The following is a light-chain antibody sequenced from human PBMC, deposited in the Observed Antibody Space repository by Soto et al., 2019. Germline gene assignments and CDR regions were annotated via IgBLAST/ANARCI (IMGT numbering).Light chain of an antibody. J-gene: IGKJ3*01. CDR2: DAS. Sequence: EIVLTQSPATLSLSPGERATLSCRASQSVSSYLAWYQQKPGQAPRLLIYDASNSATGIPARFSGSGSGTDFTLTISSLEPEDFAVYYCQQRSYWPRTFGPGTKVDIK. CDR1: QSVSSY. CDR3: QQRSYWPRT. V-gene: IGKV3-11*01.